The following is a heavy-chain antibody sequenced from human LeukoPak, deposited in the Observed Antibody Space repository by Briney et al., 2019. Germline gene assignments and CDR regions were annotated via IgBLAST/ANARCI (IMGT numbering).Heavy chain of an antibody. J-gene: IGHJ3*01. CDR2: IYNSANT. V-gene: IGHV4-4*09. CDR1: GDSISTY. CDR3: ASRFSSRSDGNGYYYGHDAFDV. Sequence: PSQTLSLTYSVSGDSISTYWSWIRQPPGKGLEWIGKIYNSANTNYNPSLQSRVTMSVDTSKSQFSLQLTSVSAADTAVYYCASRFSSRSDGNGYYYGHDAFDVWGQGTLVTVSS. D-gene: IGHD3-22*01.